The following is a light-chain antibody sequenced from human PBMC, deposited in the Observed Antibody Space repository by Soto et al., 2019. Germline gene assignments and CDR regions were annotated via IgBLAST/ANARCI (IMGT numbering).Light chain of an antibody. Sequence: EIVLTQSPATLSLSPGERATLSCRASQSVSSYLAWYQQKPGQAPRLLIYDASNRATGIPARFSGSGTGTDFTLTISSSEPEDFEVYYCQHRSNWPPLTFGGGTKVEIK. V-gene: IGKV3-11*01. CDR3: QHRSNWPPLT. J-gene: IGKJ4*01. CDR1: QSVSSY. CDR2: DAS.